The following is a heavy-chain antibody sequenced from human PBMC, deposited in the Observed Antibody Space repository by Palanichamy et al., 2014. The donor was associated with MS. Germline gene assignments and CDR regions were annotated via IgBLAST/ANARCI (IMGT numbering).Heavy chain of an antibody. CDR3: AKDDGSGSGLFDY. CDR1: RFTFSNYG. CDR2: ISDDGSNK. V-gene: IGHV3-30*18. D-gene: IGHD3-3*01. J-gene: IGHJ4*02. Sequence: VQLVESGGGVVQPGRSLRLSCTASRFTFSNYGMHWVRQAPGKGLEWVAVISDDGSNKYYADSLKGRFTISRDDSRNTLYLQMSSLRAEDTALYYCAKDDGSGSGLFDYWGQGTLVTVSS.